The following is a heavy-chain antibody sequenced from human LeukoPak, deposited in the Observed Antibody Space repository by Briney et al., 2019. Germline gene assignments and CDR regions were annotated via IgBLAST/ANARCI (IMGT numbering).Heavy chain of an antibody. J-gene: IGHJ5*02. Sequence: VASVTVSCEASGHTLTSFDVNWVREATGQGLEWVGWMNTDTGYTGFAQKFRGRVTMTWNTHINTAYLELSSLESEDTGIYYCAALSNYDWYKWLDPWGQGTQDTVSS. CDR1: GHTLTSFD. D-gene: IGHD4-11*01. CDR3: AALSNYDWYKWLDP. V-gene: IGHV1-8*02. CDR2: MNTDTGYT.